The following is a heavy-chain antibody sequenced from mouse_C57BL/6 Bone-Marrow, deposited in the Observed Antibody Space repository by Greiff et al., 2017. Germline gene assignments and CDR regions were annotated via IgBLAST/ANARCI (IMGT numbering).Heavy chain of an antibody. J-gene: IGHJ4*01. CDR2: INPNNGGT. D-gene: IGHD4-1*01. CDR3: ARSGELVYAMDY. CDR1: GYTFTDYY. Sequence: EVQLQQSGPELVKPGASVKISCKASGYTFTDYYMNWVKQSHGKSLEWIGDINPNNGGTSYNQKFKGKATLTVDKSSSTAYMELRSLTSEDSAVYYCARSGELVYAMDYWGQGTSVTVSS. V-gene: IGHV1-26*01.